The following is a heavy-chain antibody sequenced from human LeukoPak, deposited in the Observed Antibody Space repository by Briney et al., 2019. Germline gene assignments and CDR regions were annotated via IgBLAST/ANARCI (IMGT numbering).Heavy chain of an antibody. V-gene: IGHV3-7*01. CDR2: LHPDGSER. CDR3: ARGGYSFDY. D-gene: IGHD5-12*01. CDR1: GFTFSDYW. J-gene: IGHJ4*02. Sequence: GGSLRLSCAASGFTFSDYWMTWVRQAPGKGLEWVARLHPDGSERNYVGSVEGRFTVFGDNAKSSLFLQMHSLRVEDTAVYYCARGGYSFDYLGQGTLVTVSS.